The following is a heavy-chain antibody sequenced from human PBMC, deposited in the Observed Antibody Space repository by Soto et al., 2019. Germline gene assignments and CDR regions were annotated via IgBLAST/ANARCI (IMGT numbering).Heavy chain of an antibody. D-gene: IGHD1-26*01. CDR3: ARDLGNYYGGGYYDGMDV. V-gene: IGHV3-33*01. CDR1: GFTFSSYG. CDR2: IWYDGSNK. J-gene: IGHJ6*02. Sequence: QVQLVESGGGVVQPGRSLRLSCAASGFTFSSYGMHWVRQAPGKGLEWVAVIWYDGSNKYYADSVKGRFTISRDNSKNTLYLQINSLRAEDTAVYYCARDLGNYYGGGYYDGMDVWGQGTTVTVSS.